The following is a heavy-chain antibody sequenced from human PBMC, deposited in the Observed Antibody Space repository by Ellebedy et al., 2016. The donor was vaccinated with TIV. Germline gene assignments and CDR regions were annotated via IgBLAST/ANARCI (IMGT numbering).Heavy chain of an antibody. CDR1: GFTFSSYD. CDR2: ISYDANNK. D-gene: IGHD2/OR15-2a*01. J-gene: IGHJ4*02. CDR3: AKVPVDFCNRPFCFYLDD. Sequence: PGGSLRLSCVAPGFTFSSYDMHWVRQAPGKGLEWVALISYDANNKYYADSVKGRFTISRDNSKNTLYLKMNTLRPEDTAVYYCAKVPVDFCNRPFCFYLDDWGQGTLVSVSS. V-gene: IGHV3-30*18.